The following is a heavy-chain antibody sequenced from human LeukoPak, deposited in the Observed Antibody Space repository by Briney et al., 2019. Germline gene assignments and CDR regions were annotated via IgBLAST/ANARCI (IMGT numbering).Heavy chain of an antibody. CDR3: ARGYAYNFAY. Sequence: SETLSLTCTVSGGSISSYYWSWIRQPPGKGLEWIGYISYSRSTNYTPSPKSLLTISVDTSKTHFSLKPRSVTAADTAVYYCARGYAYNFAYWGQRTLVTVSS. CDR2: ISYSRST. V-gene: IGHV4-59*01. D-gene: IGHD5-12*01. CDR1: GGSISSYY. J-gene: IGHJ4*02.